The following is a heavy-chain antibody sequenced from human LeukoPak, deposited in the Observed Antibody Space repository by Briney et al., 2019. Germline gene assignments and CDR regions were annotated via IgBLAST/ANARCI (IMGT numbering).Heavy chain of an antibody. J-gene: IGHJ4*02. V-gene: IGHV3-23*01. CDR1: GFTFSSYA. CDR2: ISGSGGST. CDR3: AKDFSGGFYDILTGYYNDHFDY. D-gene: IGHD3-9*01. Sequence: GGSLRLSCAASGFTFSSYAMSWVRQAPGKGLEWVSAISGSGGSTYYADSVKGRFTISRDNSKNTLYLQMDSLRAEDTAVYYCAKDFSGGFYDILTGYYNDHFDYWGQGTLVTVSS.